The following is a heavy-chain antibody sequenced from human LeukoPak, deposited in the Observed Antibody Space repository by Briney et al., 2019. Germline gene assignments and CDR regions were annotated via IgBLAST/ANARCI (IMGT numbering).Heavy chain of an antibody. V-gene: IGHV1-18*01. Sequence: ASVKVSCKASGYTFTSYGISWVRQAPGQGLEWMGWISAYNGNTNYAQKLQGRVTMTRDTSTSTVYMELSSLRSEDTAVYYCARGRRVRQLAPPSWFDPWGQGTLVTVSS. CDR2: ISAYNGNT. CDR1: GYTFTSYG. CDR3: ARGRRVRQLAPPSWFDP. J-gene: IGHJ5*02. D-gene: IGHD6-6*01.